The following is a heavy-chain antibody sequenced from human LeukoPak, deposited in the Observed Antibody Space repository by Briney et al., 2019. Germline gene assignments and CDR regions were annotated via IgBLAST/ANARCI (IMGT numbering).Heavy chain of an antibody. J-gene: IGHJ6*04. CDR2: INHSGST. D-gene: IGHD3-10*01. CDR3: AKWGGPGSSYYYYYYGMNV. Sequence: SETLSLTCAVYGGSFSGYYWSWIRQPPGKGLEWIGEINHSGSTNYNPSLKSRVTISVDTSKNQFSLKLSSVTAADTAVYYCAKWGGPGSSYYYYYYGMNVWGKGTTVTVSS. V-gene: IGHV4-34*01. CDR1: GGSFSGYY.